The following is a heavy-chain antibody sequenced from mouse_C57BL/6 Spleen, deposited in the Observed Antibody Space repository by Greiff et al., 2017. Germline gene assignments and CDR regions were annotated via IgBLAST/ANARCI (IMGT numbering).Heavy chain of an antibody. CDR1: GYTFTSYW. J-gene: IGHJ1*03. D-gene: IGHD1-1*01. CDR2: INPSNGGT. Sequence: QVQLQQPGTELVKPGASVKLSCKASGYTFTSYWMHWVKQRPGQGLEWIGNINPSNGGTNDNEKFKSKATLTVDKSASTAYRQHSSLTSEDSAVYYGARETGDYGSSYGYFDGWGTGTTVTVSS. CDR3: ARETGDYGSSYGYFDG. V-gene: IGHV1-53*01.